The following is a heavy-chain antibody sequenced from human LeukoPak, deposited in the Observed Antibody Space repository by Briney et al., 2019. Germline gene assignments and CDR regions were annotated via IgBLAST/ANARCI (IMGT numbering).Heavy chain of an antibody. CDR1: GGTFNSYV. Sequence: APVKVSCKASGGTFNSYVVSWVRQAPGQGLEWMGGITPMFGTANYAQKFLGRVTITADESTNTAYMELSSLISEDTAVYYCARGETDMASYDYWGQGTLVTVSS. CDR2: ITPMFGTA. D-gene: IGHD5-18*01. CDR3: ARGETDMASYDY. J-gene: IGHJ4*02. V-gene: IGHV1-69*13.